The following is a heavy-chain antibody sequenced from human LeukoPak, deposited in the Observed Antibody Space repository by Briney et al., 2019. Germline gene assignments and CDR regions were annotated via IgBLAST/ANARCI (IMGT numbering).Heavy chain of an antibody. V-gene: IGHV3-7*01. Sequence: GGSLRLSCAASGFTFSSYSMSWVRQAPGKGLEWVANINQYGSDKYYVDSVKGRFTISRDNVKNSLYLQMNSLRAEDTAVYYCSRAEDYWGQGTLVTVSS. J-gene: IGHJ4*02. CDR1: GFTFSSYS. CDR2: INQYGSDK. CDR3: SRAEDY.